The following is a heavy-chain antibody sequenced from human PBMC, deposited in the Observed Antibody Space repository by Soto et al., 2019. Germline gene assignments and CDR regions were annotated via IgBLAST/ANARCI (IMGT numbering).Heavy chain of an antibody. V-gene: IGHV4-59*08. J-gene: IGHJ3*02. CDR3: ARFLRSSGWSDAFDI. D-gene: IGHD6-19*01. CDR1: GGSISSYY. Sequence: SETLSLTCTVSGGSISSYYWSWIRQPPGKGLEWIGYIYYSGSTNYNPSLKSRVTISVDTSKNQFSLKLSSVTAADTAVYYCARFLRSSGWSDAFDIWGQGTMVTVSS. CDR2: IYYSGST.